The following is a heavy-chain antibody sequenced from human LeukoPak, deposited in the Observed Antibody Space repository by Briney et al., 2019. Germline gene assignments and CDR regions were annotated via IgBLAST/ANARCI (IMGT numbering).Heavy chain of an antibody. CDR1: GGSISSYR. J-gene: IGHJ4*02. CDR2: IYYSGST. D-gene: IGHD6-13*01. CDR3: ARHYTSSWYVGVDY. V-gene: IGHV4-59*01. Sequence: SETLSLTCTVSGGSISSYRWSWIRQPPGKGLKWIGYIYYSGSTNYNPSLKSRVTISVDTSKNQFSLKLSSVTAADTAVYYCARHYTSSWYVGVDYWGQGTLVTVSS.